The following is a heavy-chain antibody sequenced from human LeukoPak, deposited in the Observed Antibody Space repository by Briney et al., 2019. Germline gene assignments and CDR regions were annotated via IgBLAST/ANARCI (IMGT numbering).Heavy chain of an antibody. Sequence: GAPVKVSCKASGYTFTGYYMHWVRQAPGQGLEWMGIINPSGGSTSYAQKFQGRVTMTRDTSTSTVYMELSSLRSEDTAVYYCARGGTDILTGYGMDVWGQGTTVTVSS. CDR2: INPSGGST. D-gene: IGHD3-9*01. V-gene: IGHV1-46*01. CDR3: ARGGTDILTGYGMDV. CDR1: GYTFTGYY. J-gene: IGHJ6*02.